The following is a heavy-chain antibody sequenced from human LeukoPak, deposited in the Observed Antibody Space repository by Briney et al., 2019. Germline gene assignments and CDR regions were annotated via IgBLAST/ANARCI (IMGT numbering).Heavy chain of an antibody. J-gene: IGHJ3*02. D-gene: IGHD6-19*01. V-gene: IGHV1-2*02. CDR3: ARTYSSGWYLNDAFDI. CDR2: MNPNSGGT. Sequence: ASVKVSCKASGYTFTSYDINWVRQATGQGLEWMGWMNPNSGGTNYAQKFQGRVTMTRDTSISTAYMELSRLRSDDTAVYYCARTYSSGWYLNDAFDIWGQGTMVTVSS. CDR1: GYTFTSYD.